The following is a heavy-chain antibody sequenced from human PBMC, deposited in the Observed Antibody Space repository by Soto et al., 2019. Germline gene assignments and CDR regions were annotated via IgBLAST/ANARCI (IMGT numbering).Heavy chain of an antibody. CDR3: AREVIYYDSSGYYPPWGPFDY. D-gene: IGHD3-22*01. V-gene: IGHV4-39*02. CDR2: IYYSGST. Sequence: SETLSLTCTVSGGSISSSSYYWGWIRQPPGKGLEWIGSIYYSGSTYYNPSLKSRVTISVDTSKNQFSLKLSSVTAADTAVYYCAREVIYYDSSGYYPPWGPFDYWGQGTLVTVS. CDR1: GGSISSSSYY. J-gene: IGHJ4*02.